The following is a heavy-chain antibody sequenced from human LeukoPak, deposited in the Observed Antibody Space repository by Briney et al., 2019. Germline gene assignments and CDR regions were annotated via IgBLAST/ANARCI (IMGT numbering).Heavy chain of an antibody. CDR3: AKESVGYCSSTSCINWFDP. D-gene: IGHD2-2*03. V-gene: IGHV3-23*01. CDR1: GFTFSSYA. J-gene: IGHJ5*02. Sequence: GGSLRLSCAASGFTFSSYAMSWVRQAPGKGLEWVSAISGSGGSTYYADSVKGRFTISRDNSKNTLYLQMNSLRAEDTAVYYCAKESVGYCSSTSCINWFDPWGQGTLVTVSS. CDR2: ISGSGGST.